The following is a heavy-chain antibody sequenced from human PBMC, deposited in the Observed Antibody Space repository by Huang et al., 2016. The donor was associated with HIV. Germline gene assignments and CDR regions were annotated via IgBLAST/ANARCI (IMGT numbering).Heavy chain of an antibody. CDR3: ATDYYANFDY. D-gene: IGHD2-2*01. J-gene: IGHJ4*02. CDR2: VSPYNTKT. CDR1: GYSFTTYG. V-gene: IGHV1-18*04. Sequence: QVQLMQSGPEVKKPGASVKVSCKASGYSFTTYGLNWVRQAPGHGLEWMGWVSPYNTKTDCAEKFQGRVTMTRDTSTSTAYMELRSLRSDDTAVYYCATDYYANFDYWGQGTLVTISS.